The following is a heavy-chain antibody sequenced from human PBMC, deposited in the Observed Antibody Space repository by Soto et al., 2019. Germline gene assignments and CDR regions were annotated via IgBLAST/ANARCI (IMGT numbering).Heavy chain of an antibody. CDR2: ISAGGGSS. V-gene: IGHV3-23*01. CDR1: GFSFSSYA. J-gene: IGHJ4*02. Sequence: EVQLLESGGGLVQPGGSLRLACAASGFSFSSYAMVWARQAPGKGLEWVSVISAGGGSSYFADSVKGRFTISRDNSKNVLSLEMNSLRAEDTAIYFCAKGSIEYSASVDYWGQGTLVLVSS. D-gene: IGHD5-12*01. CDR3: AKGSIEYSASVDY.